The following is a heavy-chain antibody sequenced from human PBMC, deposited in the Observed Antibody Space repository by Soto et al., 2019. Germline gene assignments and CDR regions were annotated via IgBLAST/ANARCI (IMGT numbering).Heavy chain of an antibody. J-gene: IGHJ4*02. CDR3: VRTSLVVAAATREDY. D-gene: IGHD2-15*01. CDR1: GFTFSSYW. V-gene: IGHV3-74*01. Sequence: EVQLVESGGGLVQPGGSLRLSCAASGFTFSSYWMHWVRQAPGKGLVWVSRINSDGSSTSYAESVKGRFTISRDNAKKTLYLQMNSLRAEDTAVYYCVRTSLVVAAATREDYWGQGTLVTVSS. CDR2: INSDGSST.